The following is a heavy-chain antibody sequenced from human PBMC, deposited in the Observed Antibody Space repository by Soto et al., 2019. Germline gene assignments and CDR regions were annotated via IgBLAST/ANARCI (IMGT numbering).Heavy chain of an antibody. Sequence: GGSLRLSCAASGFTFSSYSMHWVRQAPGTGLEWLAVISYDGNNKYYADSVRGRLSISRDNSKNTLYLQMNSLRSDDTAVYYCARDRGLVVVTAISDYWGQGTLVTVSS. CDR2: ISYDGNNK. CDR3: ARDRGLVVVTAISDY. CDR1: GFTFSSYS. J-gene: IGHJ4*02. V-gene: IGHV3-30*03. D-gene: IGHD2-21*02.